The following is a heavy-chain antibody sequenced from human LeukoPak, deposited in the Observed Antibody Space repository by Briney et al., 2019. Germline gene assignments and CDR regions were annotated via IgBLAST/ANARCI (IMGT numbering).Heavy chain of an antibody. CDR1: GFTFSSYG. D-gene: IGHD5-18*01. J-gene: IGHJ4*02. CDR3: AKATRGVYSYGYDY. Sequence: GGSLRLSCAASGFTFSSYGMHWVRQAPGKGLEWVAVISYDGSNKYYADSVKGRFTISRDNSKNTLYLQMNSLRAEDTAVYYCAKATRGVYSYGYDYWGQGTLVTVSS. V-gene: IGHV3-30*18. CDR2: ISYDGSNK.